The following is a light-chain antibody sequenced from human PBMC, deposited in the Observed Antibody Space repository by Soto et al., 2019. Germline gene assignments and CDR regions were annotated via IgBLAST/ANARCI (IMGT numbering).Light chain of an antibody. V-gene: IGKV1-5*01. CDR3: QYYGGMWT. CDR1: QSITNR. CDR2: DAS. Sequence: DIQMTPSPSTLSASVGDRVTITCRASQSITNRLAWYQQKPGKAPKVLIYDASYLESGVPSRFSGSGYGTEFILTISSLQPGDFATYYCQYYGGMWTFGQGTKVDSK. J-gene: IGKJ1*01.